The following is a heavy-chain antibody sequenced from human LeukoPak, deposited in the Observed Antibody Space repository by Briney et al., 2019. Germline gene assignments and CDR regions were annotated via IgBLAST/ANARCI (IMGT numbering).Heavy chain of an antibody. CDR2: ISYDGSNK. CDR1: GFTFSSYA. J-gene: IGHJ3*02. V-gene: IGHV3-30*14. CDR3: ARAVGDFHQVAFDI. Sequence: GGSLRLSCAASGFTFSSYAMHWVRQAPGKGLEWVAVISYDGSNKYYADSVKGRFTISRDNSKNTLYLQMNSLRAEDTAVYYCARAVGDFHQVAFDIWGQGTMVTVSS. D-gene: IGHD2-21*01.